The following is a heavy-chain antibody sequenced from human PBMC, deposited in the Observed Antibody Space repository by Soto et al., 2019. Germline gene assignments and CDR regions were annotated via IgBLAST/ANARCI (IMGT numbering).Heavy chain of an antibody. V-gene: IGHV3-30-3*01. D-gene: IGHD6-13*01. CDR2: ISYDGSNK. CDR3: AKGGIAAAGTRAFDI. Sequence: QVQLVESGGGVVQPGRSLRLSCAASGFTFSSYAMHWVRQAPGKGLEWVAVISYDGSNKYYADSVKGRFTISRDNSKNTLYLQMNSLRAEDTAVYYCAKGGIAAAGTRAFDIWGQGTMVTVSS. J-gene: IGHJ3*02. CDR1: GFTFSSYA.